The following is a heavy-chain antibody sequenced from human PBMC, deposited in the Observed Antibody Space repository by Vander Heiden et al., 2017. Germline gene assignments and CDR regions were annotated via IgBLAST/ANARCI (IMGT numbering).Heavy chain of an antibody. CDR1: GFTFSSYA. CDR3: AKDRRFPDDVFDL. CDR2: ITATDGRT. Sequence: EMELLVSGRGLVQPGGSLTLSCSASGFTFSSYAMSWVRQAPGKGLEWVSAITATDGRTWYSDSVRGRFTISRDNSKNTLYLQINSLRVEDTAVYYCAKDRRFPDDVFDLWGQGTMVTVSS. J-gene: IGHJ3*01. V-gene: IGHV3-23*01.